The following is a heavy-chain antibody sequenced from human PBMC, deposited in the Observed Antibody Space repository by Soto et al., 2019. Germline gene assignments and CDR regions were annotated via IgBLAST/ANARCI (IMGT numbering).Heavy chain of an antibody. Sequence: QVQLVQSGAEVKKPGASVKVSCKASGYTFSSYFISWVRQAPGQGLEWMGWISAYNGNTNYAQNLQGKVTMTTDTSTRTDYMELRSLRSDDTAVYYCARELTTVDYFGQGTLVTVSS. J-gene: IGHJ4*02. D-gene: IGHD1-1*01. CDR1: GYTFSSYF. CDR3: ARELTTVDY. V-gene: IGHV1-18*01. CDR2: ISAYNGNT.